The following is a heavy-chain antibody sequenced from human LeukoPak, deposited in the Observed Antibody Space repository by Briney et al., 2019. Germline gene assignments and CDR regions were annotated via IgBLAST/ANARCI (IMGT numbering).Heavy chain of an antibody. D-gene: IGHD5-12*01. V-gene: IGHV1-18*01. CDR2: ISAYNGNT. CDR3: ARDRSPHGYSGYDTSY. Sequence: ASVKVSCKASGYTFTSYGISWVRQAPGQGLEWMGWISAYNGNTNYAQKLQGRVTMTTDTSTSTAYMELRSLRSEDTAVYYCARDRSPHGYSGYDTSYWGQGTLVTVSS. CDR1: GYTFTSYG. J-gene: IGHJ4*02.